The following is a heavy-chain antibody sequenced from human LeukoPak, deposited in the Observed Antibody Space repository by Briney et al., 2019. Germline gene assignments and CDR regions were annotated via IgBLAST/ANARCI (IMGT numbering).Heavy chain of an antibody. V-gene: IGHV3-48*03. CDR3: AKDSRTLAAAGNYYGMDV. CDR2: ISSSGSTI. CDR1: GFTFSSYE. Sequence: PGGSLRLSCAASGFTFSSYEMNWVHQAPGKGLEWVSYISSSGSTIYYADSVKGRFTISRDNSKNTLYLQMNSLRAEDTAVYYCAKDSRTLAAAGNYYGMDVWGQGTTVTVSS. J-gene: IGHJ6*02. D-gene: IGHD6-13*01.